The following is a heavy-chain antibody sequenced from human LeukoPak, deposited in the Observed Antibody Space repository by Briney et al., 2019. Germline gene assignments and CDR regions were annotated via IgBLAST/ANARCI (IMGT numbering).Heavy chain of an antibody. V-gene: IGHV3-66*04. CDR3: ARPLGSKGFDY. CDR2: IYSGGST. J-gene: IGHJ4*02. D-gene: IGHD3-10*01. CDR1: GFTVSSNY. Sequence: GGSLRLSCAASGFTVSSNYMSWVRQAPGKGLEWVSVIYSGGSTYYADSVKGRLTISRDNSKNTLYLQMNSLRAEDTAVYYCARPLGSKGFDYWGQGTLVTVSS.